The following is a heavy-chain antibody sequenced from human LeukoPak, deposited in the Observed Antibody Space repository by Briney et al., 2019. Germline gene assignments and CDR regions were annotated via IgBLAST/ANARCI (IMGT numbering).Heavy chain of an antibody. D-gene: IGHD3-3*01. Sequence: GGSLRLSCAASGFTFSSYSMNWVRQAPGKGLEWVSSISSSSSYIYYADSVKDLFTISRDNAKNSLYLQMNSLRAEDTAVYYCARDPDDFWSGYFTFDYWGQGTLVTVSS. CDR1: GFTFSSYS. J-gene: IGHJ4*02. CDR2: ISSSSSYI. CDR3: ARDPDDFWSGYFTFDY. V-gene: IGHV3-21*01.